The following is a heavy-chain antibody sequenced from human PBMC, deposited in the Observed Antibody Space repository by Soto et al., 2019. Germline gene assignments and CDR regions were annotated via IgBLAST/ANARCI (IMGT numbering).Heavy chain of an antibody. J-gene: IGHJ1*01. D-gene: IGHD2-2*01. V-gene: IGHV4-39*02. CDR2: IDYSGTA. CDR1: YGSISVSNVF. Sequence: SETLSLTCTVSYGSISVSNVFWGWVRQPPGKGLEWIGNIDYSGTAYFNPSLGTRVTFPVDTSKNQFSLTLYSVTAADTAVYFCAGDCPNSSTWEACAEYFQHWGQGTLVTVSS. CDR3: AGDCPNSSTWEACAEYFQH.